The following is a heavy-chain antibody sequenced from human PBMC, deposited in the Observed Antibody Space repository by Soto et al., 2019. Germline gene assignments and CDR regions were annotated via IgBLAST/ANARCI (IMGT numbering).Heavy chain of an antibody. CDR3: WRWNGGFDY. Sequence: QVQLVESGGGVVQPGRSLRLSCAASGFTFSSYGMHWVRQAPGKGLEWVAVISYDGSYKYYADSVKGRFTISRDNSKNTLYLQMNSLRAEDTAVYYCWRWNGGFDYWGQGTLGTVSS. V-gene: IGHV3-30*03. CDR1: GFTFSSYG. J-gene: IGHJ4*02. CDR2: ISYDGSYK. D-gene: IGHD3-16*01.